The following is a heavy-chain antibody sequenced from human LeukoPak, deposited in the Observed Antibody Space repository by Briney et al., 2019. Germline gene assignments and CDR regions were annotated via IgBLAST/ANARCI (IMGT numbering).Heavy chain of an antibody. V-gene: IGHV3-48*04. Sequence: SGGSLRLSCAASGFTFSTYNMNWVRQAPGRGLEWVSYISSSSSTIYYADSVKGRFTISRDNAKNSLHLQMNSLRAEDTAVYYCMSYAGRSDDYWGQGTLVTVSS. D-gene: IGHD3-16*01. CDR1: GFTFSTYN. J-gene: IGHJ4*02. CDR3: MSYAGRSDDY. CDR2: ISSSSSTI.